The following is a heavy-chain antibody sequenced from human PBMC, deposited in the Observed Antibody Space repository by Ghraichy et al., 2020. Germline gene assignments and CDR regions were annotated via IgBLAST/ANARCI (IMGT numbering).Heavy chain of an antibody. V-gene: IGHV3-21*01. D-gene: IGHD6-6*01. CDR3: ARSRWGYSNSPRAFGY. CDR2: ISHSNNYI. J-gene: IGHJ4*02. CDR1: GFTFSSYT. Sequence: GGSLRLSCAVSGFTFSSYTMNWVRQAPGKGLEWVSSISHSNNYIYQPDSLKGRFTISRDNAKNSLYLQMNRLRAEDTAVYYCARSRWGYSNSPRAFGYWGQATLATGTS.